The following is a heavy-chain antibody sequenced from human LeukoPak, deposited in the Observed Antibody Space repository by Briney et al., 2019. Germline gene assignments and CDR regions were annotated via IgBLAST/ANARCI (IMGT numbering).Heavy chain of an antibody. V-gene: IGHV4-59*01. J-gene: IGHJ5*02. CDR2: IYYSGST. CDR1: GGSISSYY. Sequence: SETLSLTCTVSGGSISSYYWSRIRQPPGKGLEWIGYIYYSGSTNYNPSLKSRVTISVDTSKNQFSLKLSSVTAADTAVYYCAREGTAAADNWFNPWGQGTLVTVSS. CDR3: AREGTAAADNWFNP. D-gene: IGHD6-13*01.